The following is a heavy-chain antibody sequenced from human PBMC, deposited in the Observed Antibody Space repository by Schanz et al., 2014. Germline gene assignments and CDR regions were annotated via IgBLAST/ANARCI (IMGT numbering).Heavy chain of an antibody. Sequence: EVQLVESGGGLVQPGGSLRLSCAASGFTFSSYAMSWVRQAPGKGLEWVSAISGSGGSTYYADSVKGRFTISRDNPKNTLYLQMNSLRAEDTAVYYCAKDLGGYSSSRIEYFQHWGQGTLVTVSS. CDR1: GFTFSSYA. D-gene: IGHD6-13*01. CDR3: AKDLGGYSSSRIEYFQH. CDR2: ISGSGGST. J-gene: IGHJ1*01. V-gene: IGHV3-23*04.